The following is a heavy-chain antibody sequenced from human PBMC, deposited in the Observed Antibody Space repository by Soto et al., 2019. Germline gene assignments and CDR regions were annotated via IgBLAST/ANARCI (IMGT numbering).Heavy chain of an antibody. CDR1: GYTFTSFG. J-gene: IGHJ3*02. CDR2: ISAYNGNT. V-gene: IGHV1-18*01. D-gene: IGHD2-15*01. CDR3: ARDHRGGTDAVDI. Sequence: QVQLVQSGAEVKKPGASVKVSCKASGYTFTSFGISWGRQAPGQGLEWMGWISAYNGNTNYAENLQGRVTMTTDTFTSTAYMELRSLRSDDTAVYYCARDHRGGTDAVDIWGQGKMVTVSS.